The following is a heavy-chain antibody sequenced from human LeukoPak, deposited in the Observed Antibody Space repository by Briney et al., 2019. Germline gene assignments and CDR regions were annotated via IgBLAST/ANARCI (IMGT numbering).Heavy chain of an antibody. V-gene: IGHV3-7*01. CDR3: ARGGGYILDN. D-gene: IGHD5-18*01. J-gene: IGHJ4*02. CDR2: MSQDGSEK. Sequence: SXVRQAPXXGLEWVAIMSQDGSEKKYVDSVKGRFTISRDNTKNTVYLQMSSLRAEDTAVYYCARGGGYILDNWGQGTLVTVSS.